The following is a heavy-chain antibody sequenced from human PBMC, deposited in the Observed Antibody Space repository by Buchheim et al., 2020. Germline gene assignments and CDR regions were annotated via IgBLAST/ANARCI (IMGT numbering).Heavy chain of an antibody. J-gene: IGHJ4*02. V-gene: IGHV3-30*18. CDR2: ISFHGHNK. CDR3: AKDESGSGDY. CDR1: GFTFSSYG. D-gene: IGHD3-10*01. Sequence: QVQLVESGGGVVQPGRSLRLSCAASGFTFSSYGMHWVRQAPGKGLEWVAVISFHGHNKYYADSVKGRFTISRDNYKNTLYLQMNSLKTEDTAVYYCAKDESGSGDYWGQGTL.